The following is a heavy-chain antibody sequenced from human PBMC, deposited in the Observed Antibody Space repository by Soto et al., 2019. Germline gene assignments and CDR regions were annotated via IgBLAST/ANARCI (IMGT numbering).Heavy chain of an antibody. CDR3: AKDRSVDTRDWFDP. CDR1: GFTFGTYA. D-gene: IGHD5-18*01. V-gene: IGHV3-23*01. CDR2: ISGSGDST. Sequence: GGSLRLSCAASGFTFGTYAMSWVRQAPGKGLEWVSSISGSGDSTYYADSVKGRFTISRDNSKNTLYLQMNSLRAEDTAVYYCAKDRSVDTRDWFDPWGQGTLVTVSS. J-gene: IGHJ5*02.